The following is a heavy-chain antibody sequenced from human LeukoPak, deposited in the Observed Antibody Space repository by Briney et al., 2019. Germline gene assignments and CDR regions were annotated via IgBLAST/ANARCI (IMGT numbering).Heavy chain of an antibody. D-gene: IGHD3-16*01. CDR2: IIPIFGTA. Sequence: SVKVSCKASGGTFSSYAISWVRQAPGQGLEWMGGIIPIFGTANYAQKFQGRVTITADESTSTAYMELSSLRSEDTAMYYCARDRELRIMFGGAAWFDPWGQGTLVTVSS. CDR1: GGTFSSYA. CDR3: ARDRELRIMFGGAAWFDP. V-gene: IGHV1-69*13. J-gene: IGHJ5*02.